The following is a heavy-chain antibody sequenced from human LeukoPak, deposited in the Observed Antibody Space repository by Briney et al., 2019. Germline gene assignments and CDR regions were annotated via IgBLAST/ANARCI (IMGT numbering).Heavy chain of an antibody. CDR2: INHSGST. Sequence: TPETLSLTCAVYGGSFSGYCWSWIRQPPGKGLEWIGEINHSGSTNYNPSLKSRVTISVDTSKNHFSLKVTSMSAADTGVYYCARSLPGAIGAADFWGQGTLVTVSS. CDR1: GGSFSGYC. CDR3: ARSLPGAIGAADF. V-gene: IGHV4-34*01. D-gene: IGHD6-13*01. J-gene: IGHJ4*02.